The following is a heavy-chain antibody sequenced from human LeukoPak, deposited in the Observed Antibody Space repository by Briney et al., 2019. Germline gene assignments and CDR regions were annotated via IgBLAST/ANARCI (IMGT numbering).Heavy chain of an antibody. J-gene: IGHJ4*02. CDR2: IDPSDSYT. Sequence: GESLKISCQGSGYIFTSYWISWVRQMPGKGLEWMGRIDPSDSYTNYSPSFQGHVTISADKSISTAYLQWSSLKASDTTMYYCARHEIFSGSCPDYWGQGTLVTVSS. CDR1: GYIFTSYW. CDR3: ARHEIFSGSCPDY. V-gene: IGHV5-10-1*01. D-gene: IGHD3-10*01.